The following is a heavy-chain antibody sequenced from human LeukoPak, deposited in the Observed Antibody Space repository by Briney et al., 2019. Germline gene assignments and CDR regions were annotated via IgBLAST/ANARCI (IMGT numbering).Heavy chain of an antibody. D-gene: IGHD1-1*01. V-gene: IGHV3-33*01. Sequence: PGGSLRLSCAASGFTFSSYGMHWVRQAPGKGLEWVAVIWYDGSNKYYADSVKGRFTISRDNSKNTLYLQMNSLRAEDTAVYYCARDKLEYYPDAFDIWGQGTMVTVSS. CDR3: ARDKLEYYPDAFDI. CDR1: GFTFSSYG. J-gene: IGHJ3*02. CDR2: IWYDGSNK.